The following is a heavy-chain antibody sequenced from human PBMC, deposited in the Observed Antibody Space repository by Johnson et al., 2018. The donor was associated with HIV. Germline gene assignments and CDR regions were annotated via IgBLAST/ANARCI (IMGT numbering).Heavy chain of an antibody. CDR2: IRYDGSNK. V-gene: IGHV3-33*08. CDR1: GFTFSSYG. J-gene: IGHJ3*02. Sequence: QVQLVESGGGVVQPGRSLRLSCAASGFTFSSYGMHWVRQAPGKGLEWVAFIRYDGSNKYYADSVKGRFTISRDNSKNTLYLQMNSLRAEDTAVYYCAAGLVGAFDIWGQGTMVTVSS. D-gene: IGHD6-6*01. CDR3: AAGLVGAFDI.